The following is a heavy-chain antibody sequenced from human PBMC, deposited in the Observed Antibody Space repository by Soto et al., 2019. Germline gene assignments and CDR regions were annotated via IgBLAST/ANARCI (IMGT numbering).Heavy chain of an antibody. V-gene: IGHV1-3*01. Sequence: ASVKVSCKASGYTFTSYAMHWVRQAPGERLEWMGWINAGNGNTKYSQKFQGRVTITRDTSASTAYMELSSLRSEDTAVYYCARETCSGGSCYLFDPWGQGTLVTVSS. CDR1: GYTFTSYA. J-gene: IGHJ5*02. CDR3: ARETCSGGSCYLFDP. D-gene: IGHD2-15*01. CDR2: INAGNGNT.